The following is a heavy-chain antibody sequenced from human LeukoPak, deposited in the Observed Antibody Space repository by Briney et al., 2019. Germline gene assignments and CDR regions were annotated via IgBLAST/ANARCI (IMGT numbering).Heavy chain of an antibody. Sequence: PGGSLRLSCAASGFTVSSNYMSWVRQAPGKTMEWVSSITSSGTYTFYADSVKGRFTISRDNAKNSLYLQMDSLGPEDTAVYYCARDPYSGNYGTYYYYYMDVWGKGTTVTISS. J-gene: IGHJ6*03. D-gene: IGHD1-26*01. V-gene: IGHV3-21*01. CDR1: GFTVSSNY. CDR2: ITSSGTYT. CDR3: ARDPYSGNYGTYYYYYMDV.